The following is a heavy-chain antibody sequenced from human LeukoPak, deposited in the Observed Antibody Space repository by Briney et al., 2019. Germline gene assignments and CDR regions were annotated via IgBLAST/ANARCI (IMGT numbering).Heavy chain of an antibody. CDR3: AKDRQERCSGYNCCYGLDV. J-gene: IGHJ6*02. D-gene: IGHD3-22*01. CDR1: GFTLNTYA. V-gene: IGHV3-23*01. CDR2: ISGSSDNT. Sequence: PGGSLRLSCAASGFTLNTYAMSWVRQAPGKGLEWVSLISGSSDNTYYADSVKGRFSISRDSSKNTLYLQMNSLRDEDTALYYCAKDRQERCSGYNCCYGLDVWGQGTTVTVSS.